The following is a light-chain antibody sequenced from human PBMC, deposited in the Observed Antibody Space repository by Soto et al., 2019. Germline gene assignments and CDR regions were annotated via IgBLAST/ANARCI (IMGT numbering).Light chain of an antibody. CDR1: SSDVGAYNY. CDR2: EVT. J-gene: IGLJ2*01. Sequence: QSALTQPASVSGSPGQSITISCTGTSSDVGAYNYVSWYQHHPGKVPKLLIYEVTNRPSGVSDRFSGSKSGNTASLTISGLQAEDEAEYYCCSYGGSYTLIFGGGTKVTVL. CDR3: CSYGGSYTLI. V-gene: IGLV2-14*01.